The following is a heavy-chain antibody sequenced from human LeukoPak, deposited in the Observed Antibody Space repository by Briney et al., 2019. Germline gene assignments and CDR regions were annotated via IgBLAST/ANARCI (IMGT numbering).Heavy chain of an antibody. Sequence: GGSLRLCCAASGFTFSIYAMKWVRQAPGKGLEWVSVISGSDDTYYADSVKGRFTISRDNSKNTLYLQMSSLRADDTAVYYCAKARGGSSASCYNAWGQGTRVTVSS. V-gene: IGHV3-23*01. CDR3: AKARGGSSASCYNA. CDR1: GFTFSIYA. CDR2: ISGSDDT. J-gene: IGHJ4*02. D-gene: IGHD2-2*01.